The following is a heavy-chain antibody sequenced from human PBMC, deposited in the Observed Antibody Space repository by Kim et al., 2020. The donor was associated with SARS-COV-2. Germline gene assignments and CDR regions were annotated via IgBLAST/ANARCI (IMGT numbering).Heavy chain of an antibody. V-gene: IGHV1-18*04. CDR3: ASSLHSDYDFGDGFTHHWF. J-gene: IGHJ5*01. D-gene: IGHD3-16*01. CDR2: IKPNSGNT. Sequence: ASVKVSCKASGYSFTTFGITWVRQAPGQGLEWMGWIKPNSGNTNYAEKFQGRFTITADTSTATAYMELERLTSYDTAVYYCASSLHSDYDFGDGFTHHWF. CDR1: GYSFTTFG.